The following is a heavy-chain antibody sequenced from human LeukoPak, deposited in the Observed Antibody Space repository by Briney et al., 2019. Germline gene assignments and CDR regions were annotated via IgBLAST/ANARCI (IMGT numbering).Heavy chain of an antibody. CDR1: GYPFATYW. CDR2: IYPGDSDT. V-gene: IGHV5-51*01. Sequence: GESLKISCKGSGYPFATYWIGWVRQVPGKGLEWVGIIYPGDSDTRHSPSFQGQVTISADKSITTAYLQWSSLKASDTAMYYCARHVVPYSSGLTGFDYWGQGTLVTVSS. CDR3: ARHVVPYSSGLTGFDY. D-gene: IGHD6-19*01. J-gene: IGHJ4*02.